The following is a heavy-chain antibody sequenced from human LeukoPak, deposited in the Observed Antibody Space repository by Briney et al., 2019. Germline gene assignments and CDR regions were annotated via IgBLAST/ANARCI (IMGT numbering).Heavy chain of an antibody. D-gene: IGHD3-16*01. V-gene: IGHV3-30*04. J-gene: IGHJ6*02. CDR1: GFTFSSHA. CDR2: ISYDGSNK. Sequence: GGSLRLSCAASGFTFSSHAMHWVRQAPGKGLEWVAVISYDGSNKYYADSVKGRFTISRDNSKNTLYLQMNSLRAEDTAVYYCARDYDYYYYGMDVWGQGTTVTVSS. CDR3: ARDYDYYYYGMDV.